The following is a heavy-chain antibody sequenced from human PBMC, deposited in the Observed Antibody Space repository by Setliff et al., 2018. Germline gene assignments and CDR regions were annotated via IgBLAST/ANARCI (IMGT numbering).Heavy chain of an antibody. V-gene: IGHV5-51*01. Sequence: GESLKISCKGSGYSFSNFWIGWVRQMPGKGLEWMGIIYPGDSHTRYSPSFQGQVTMSADKSISTAYLQWSSLKASDTAMYYCARLGPTVTSWEDYWGQGTLVTVSS. J-gene: IGHJ4*02. D-gene: IGHD4-17*01. CDR3: ARLGPTVTSWEDY. CDR1: GYSFSNFW. CDR2: IYPGDSHT.